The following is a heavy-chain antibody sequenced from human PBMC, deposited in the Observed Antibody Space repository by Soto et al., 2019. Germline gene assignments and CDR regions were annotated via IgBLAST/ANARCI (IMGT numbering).Heavy chain of an antibody. CDR1: GFTFSNAW. CDR2: IKSKTDGGTT. CDR3: AKEAGGRRGFDY. D-gene: IGHD3-16*01. V-gene: IGHV3-15*01. Sequence: GGSLRLSCAASGFTFSNAWMSWVRQAPGKGLEWVGRIKSKTDGGTTDYAAPVKGRFTISRDDSKNTLYLQMNSLRAEDTAVYYCAKEAGGRRGFDYCGQGTLVTVSS. J-gene: IGHJ4*02.